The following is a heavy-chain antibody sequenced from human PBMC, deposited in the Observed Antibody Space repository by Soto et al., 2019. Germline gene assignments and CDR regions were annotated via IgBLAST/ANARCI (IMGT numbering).Heavy chain of an antibody. Sequence: EVQLVESGGGLVQPGGSLRLSCAASGFTVSSSYMNWVRQAPGKGLEWVPVIYSGGSTYYADSVRSRFTISRHNSKNTPYLQVNRLRVEDTAVYYCARESYGWCAVDSWGQGTLVTVSS. V-gene: IGHV3-53*04. J-gene: IGHJ4*02. D-gene: IGHD3-16*01. CDR3: ARESYGWCAVDS. CDR2: IYSGGST. CDR1: GFTVSSSY.